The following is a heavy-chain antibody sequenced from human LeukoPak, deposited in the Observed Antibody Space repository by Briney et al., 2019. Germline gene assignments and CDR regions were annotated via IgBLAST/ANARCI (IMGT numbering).Heavy chain of an antibody. CDR3: AKEDSGSYDALDY. Sequence: PGGSLRLSCAASGFTFSSYGMHWVRQVPGKGLEWVAVISYDGSDKYYADSVKGRFTISRDNSKNTLYLQMNSLRAEDTAVYYCAKEDSGSYDALDYWGQGTLVTVSS. D-gene: IGHD1-26*01. CDR2: ISYDGSDK. V-gene: IGHV3-30*18. J-gene: IGHJ4*02. CDR1: GFTFSSYG.